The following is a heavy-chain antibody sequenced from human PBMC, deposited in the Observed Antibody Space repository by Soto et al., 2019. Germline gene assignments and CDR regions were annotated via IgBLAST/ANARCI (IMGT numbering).Heavy chain of an antibody. J-gene: IGHJ4*02. CDR2: VNPILSMS. D-gene: IGHD3-10*01. V-gene: IGHV1-69*02. CDR1: GDTFSFYT. Sequence: QVQLVQSGAELKKPGSSVKVSCKASGDTFSFYTINWVRQAPGLGLEWMGRVNPILSMSNYAQKFQGRVTLTADKSTSTAYMERRSLRSEDTAFYYCATSYGSGYRAFDYWGQGALGTVSS. CDR3: ATSYGSGYRAFDY.